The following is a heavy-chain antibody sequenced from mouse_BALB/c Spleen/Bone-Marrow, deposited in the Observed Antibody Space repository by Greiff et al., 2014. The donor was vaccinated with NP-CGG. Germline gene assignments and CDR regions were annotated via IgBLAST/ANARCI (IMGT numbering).Heavy chain of an antibody. Sequence: DVQLQESGAELVKPGASVKLSCTASGFNIKDTYMHWVKQRPEQGLVWIGRIDPANGNTKYDPKFQGKATITADTSSNTACLQLSSLTSEDTAVYYCATYYYGSSWGFAYWGQGTLVTVSA. CDR1: GFNIKDTY. CDR3: ATYYYGSSWGFAY. J-gene: IGHJ3*01. V-gene: IGHV14-3*02. CDR2: IDPANGNT. D-gene: IGHD1-1*01.